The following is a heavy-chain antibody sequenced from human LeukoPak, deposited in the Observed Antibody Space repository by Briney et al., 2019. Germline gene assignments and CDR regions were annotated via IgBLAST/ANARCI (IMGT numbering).Heavy chain of an antibody. D-gene: IGHD5-12*01. CDR2: ISSSSSYI. Sequence: PGGSLRLSCAASGFTFSSYSMNWVRQAPGKGLEWVSSISSSSSYIYYADSVKGRFTISRDNAKNSLYLQMNSLRAEDTAVYYCASGPPRGYSGYDPHYPFDYWGQGTLVTVSS. CDR3: ASGPPRGYSGYDPHYPFDY. J-gene: IGHJ4*02. V-gene: IGHV3-21*01. CDR1: GFTFSSYS.